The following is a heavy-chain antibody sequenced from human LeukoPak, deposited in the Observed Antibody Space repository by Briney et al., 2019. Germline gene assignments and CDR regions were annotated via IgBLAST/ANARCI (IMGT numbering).Heavy chain of an antibody. V-gene: IGHV1-18*04. J-gene: IGHJ6*04. CDR1: GYTFTSYG. CDR3: ARDRGVIVVVPAAPKRDNYYYYGMDV. Sequence: ASVKVSCKASGYTFTSYGISWVRQAPGQGLEWMGWISAYNGNTNYAQKLQGRVTMTTDTSTSTAYMELRSLRSDDTAVYYCARDRGVIVVVPAAPKRDNYYYYGMDVWGKGTTVTVSS. D-gene: IGHD2-2*01. CDR2: ISAYNGNT.